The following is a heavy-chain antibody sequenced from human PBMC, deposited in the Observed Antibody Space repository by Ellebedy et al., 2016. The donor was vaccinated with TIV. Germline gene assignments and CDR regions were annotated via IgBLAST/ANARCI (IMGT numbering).Heavy chain of an antibody. D-gene: IGHD3-10*01. CDR1: GLTFRDAW. CDR3: TADGEILGYFEH. CDR2: IKGHSDDGAT. Sequence: GESLKISXAASGLTFRDAWMSWVRQVPGKGLEWVGRIKGHSDDGATDYAGPVKGRFIISRDDSKSTIYLQMNSLKIEDTAMYYCTADGEILGYFEHWGQGILVSVSS. J-gene: IGHJ1*01. V-gene: IGHV3-15*05.